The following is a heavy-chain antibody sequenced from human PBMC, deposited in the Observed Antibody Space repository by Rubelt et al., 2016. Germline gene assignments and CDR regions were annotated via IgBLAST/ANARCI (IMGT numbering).Heavy chain of an antibody. CDR1: GFTFNTYS. D-gene: IGHD6-13*01. CDR2: ISSSSTTI. J-gene: IGHJ4*02. V-gene: IGHV3-48*04. CDR3: AKESQQQLLYYFDY. Sequence: SGGGLVQPGGSLRLSCAVSGFTFNTYSMNWVRQAPGKGLECVSYISSSSTTIYYADSVKGRFTISRDNAKNSLYLQMNSLRAEDTAVYYCAKESQQQLLYYFDYWGQGTLVTVSS.